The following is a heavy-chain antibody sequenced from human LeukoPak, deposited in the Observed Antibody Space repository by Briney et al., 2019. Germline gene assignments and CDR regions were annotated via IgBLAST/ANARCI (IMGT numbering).Heavy chain of an antibody. V-gene: IGHV3-30-3*01. CDR2: ISYDGSNK. CDR3: ARGPRSFDY. Sequence: QSGGSLRLSCAASGFTFSNYDMHWVRQAPGKGLEWVAVISYDGSNKYYADSVKGRFTISRDNSKNTLYLQMNSLRAEDTAVYYCARGPRSFDYWGQGTLVTVSS. CDR1: GFTFSNYD. D-gene: IGHD1-14*01. J-gene: IGHJ4*02.